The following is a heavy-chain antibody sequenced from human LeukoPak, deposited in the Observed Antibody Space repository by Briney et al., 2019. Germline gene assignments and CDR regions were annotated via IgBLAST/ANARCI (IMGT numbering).Heavy chain of an antibody. D-gene: IGHD6-13*01. V-gene: IGHV3-23*01. CDR3: AEVPLSAAGGWFDP. J-gene: IGHJ5*02. Sequence: PGGSLRLSCAASGFTFSSCAMSWVRQAPGKGLEWVSAISGSGGNTYYADSVKGRFTISRDNPKNTLYLQMNSLRAEDTAVYYCAEVPLSAAGGWFDPWGQGTLVTVSS. CDR1: GFTFSSCA. CDR2: ISGSGGNT.